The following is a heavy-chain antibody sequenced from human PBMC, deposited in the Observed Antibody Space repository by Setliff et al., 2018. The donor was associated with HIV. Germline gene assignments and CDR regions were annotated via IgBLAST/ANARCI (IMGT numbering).Heavy chain of an antibody. CDR2: IVPILGIT. CDR3: AREMEDDSSVYYSSPPSY. V-gene: IGHV1-69*10. J-gene: IGHJ4*02. D-gene: IGHD3-22*01. Sequence: SVQVSCKASGGTFSSYALSWVRQAPGQGLEWMGGIVPILGITNYAQKFQGRVTITADESTSTAYMELSSRRSEDTAVYYCAREMEDDSSVYYSSPPSYWGQGTLVTVS. CDR1: GGTFSSYA.